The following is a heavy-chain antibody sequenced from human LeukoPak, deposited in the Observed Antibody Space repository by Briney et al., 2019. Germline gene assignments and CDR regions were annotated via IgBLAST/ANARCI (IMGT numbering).Heavy chain of an antibody. J-gene: IGHJ3*02. D-gene: IGHD3-10*01. V-gene: IGHV4-59*01. CDR2: IFYTGST. CDR1: GVSISGNY. Sequence: SETLSLTCTVSGVSISGNYWSWIRQPPGKGLEWIGYIFYTGSTNYNPSLKSRVTMLLDTSKNQFSLKLSSVTAADTAVYYCARVSRAVGGRVYFSRRGDAFDIWGQGTLVTVSS. CDR3: ARVSRAVGGRVYFSRRGDAFDI.